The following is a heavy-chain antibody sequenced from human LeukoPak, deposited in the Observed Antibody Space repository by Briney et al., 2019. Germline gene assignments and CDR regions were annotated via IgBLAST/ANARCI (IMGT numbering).Heavy chain of an antibody. CDR1: GFTVSSYS. J-gene: IGHJ5*02. CDR2: INHSGST. Sequence: PGGSLRLSCAASGFTVSSYSMNWIRQPPGKGLEWIGEINHSGSTNYNPSLKSRVTISVDTSKNQFSLKLSSVTAADTAVYYCARGGGSYPRAFDPWGQGTLVTVSS. V-gene: IGHV4-34*01. D-gene: IGHD1-26*01. CDR3: ARGGGSYPRAFDP.